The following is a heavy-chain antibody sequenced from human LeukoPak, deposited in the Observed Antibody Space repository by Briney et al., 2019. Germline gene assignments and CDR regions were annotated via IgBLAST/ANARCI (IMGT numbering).Heavy chain of an antibody. J-gene: IGHJ5*02. Sequence: NASETLSLTCTVSGASITSVYWSWIRQSPGKGLEWIGYVFYGATTNYNPSLKSRVAMSLDTSKNQVSLDLRSVTAADSAMYFCAGHRSTVTASSEVFNSFDPWGQGTLVTVYS. CDR2: VFYGATT. D-gene: IGHD4-17*01. CDR1: GASITSVY. V-gene: IGHV4-59*08. CDR3: AGHRSTVTASSEVFNSFDP.